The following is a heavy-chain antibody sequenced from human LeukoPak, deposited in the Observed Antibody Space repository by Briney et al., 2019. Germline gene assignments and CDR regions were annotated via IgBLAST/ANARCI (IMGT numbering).Heavy chain of an antibody. D-gene: IGHD6-13*01. J-gene: IGHJ4*02. V-gene: IGHV3-30*02. CDR1: GFTFRSYG. Sequence: GGSLRLSCVASGFTFRSYGMHWVRQAPGKGLEWVAFIGYDGSDNFNADSVKGRFTISRDNSKNTVDLQMISLRAEDTAVYYCAKIAAAGTYFDYWGQGTLVTVSS. CDR3: AKIAAAGTYFDY. CDR2: IGYDGSDN.